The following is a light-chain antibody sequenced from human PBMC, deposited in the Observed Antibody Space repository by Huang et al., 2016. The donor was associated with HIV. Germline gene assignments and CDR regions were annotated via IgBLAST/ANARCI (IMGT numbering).Light chain of an antibody. J-gene: IGKJ2*01. CDR3: QQYNNWPRT. CDR2: GAS. CDR1: QDVSSN. V-gene: IGKV3-15*01. Sequence: ERVMTQSPDILSVSPGETATLSCRASQDVSSNLAWSRQKPGQAPSLLIYGASTRVSGIPARFNGSGSGIAFTLTISSVQSEDFAVYYCQQYNNWPRTFGQGTKLEIK.